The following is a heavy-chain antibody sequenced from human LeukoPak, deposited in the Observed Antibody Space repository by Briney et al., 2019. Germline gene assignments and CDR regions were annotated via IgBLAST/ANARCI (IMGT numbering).Heavy chain of an antibody. Sequence: KPGESLKISCKGSGYSFTSYWIGWVRQMPGKGREWMGIIYPGDSDTRYSPSFQGQVTISADKSTSTAYLQWSSLKASDTAMYYCARRGNCNGDRCYEWFDPWGQGTLVTVSS. CDR1: GYSFTSYW. V-gene: IGHV5-51*01. D-gene: IGHD2-15*01. CDR2: IYPGDSDT. J-gene: IGHJ5*02. CDR3: ARRGNCNGDRCYEWFDP.